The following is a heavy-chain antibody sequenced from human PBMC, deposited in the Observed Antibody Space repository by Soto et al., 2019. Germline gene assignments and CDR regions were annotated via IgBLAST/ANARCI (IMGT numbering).Heavy chain of an antibody. CDR2: ISWNSGSI. V-gene: IGHV3-9*03. J-gene: IGHJ5*02. D-gene: IGHD3-3*01. CDR1: GFTFDDYA. Sequence: EVQLVESGGGLVQPGRSLRLSCAASGFTFDDYAMHWVRQAPGKGLEWVSGISWNSGSIGYADSVKGRFTISRDNAKNSLYLQMNSLIAEDMALYYCAKSRKLEWLPTFDPWGQGTPVTVSS. CDR3: AKSRKLEWLPTFDP.